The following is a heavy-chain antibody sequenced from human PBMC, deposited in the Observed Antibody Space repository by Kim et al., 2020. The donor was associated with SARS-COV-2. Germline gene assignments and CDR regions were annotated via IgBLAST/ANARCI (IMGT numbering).Heavy chain of an antibody. J-gene: IGHJ4*02. Sequence: GGSLRLSCAASGFTFSSYAMSWVRQAPGKGLEWVSAISGSGGSTYYADSVKGRFTISRDNSKNTLYLQMNSLRAEDTAVYYCAKGTSSSWLFTLADWGQGTLVTVSS. CDR2: ISGSGGST. CDR1: GFTFSSYA. D-gene: IGHD6-13*01. CDR3: AKGTSSSWLFTLAD. V-gene: IGHV3-23*01.